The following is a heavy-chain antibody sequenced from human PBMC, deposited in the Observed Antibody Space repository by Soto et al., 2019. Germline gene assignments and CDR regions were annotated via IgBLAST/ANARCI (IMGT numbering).Heavy chain of an antibody. CDR2: IRSKANNYAT. V-gene: IGHV3-73*02. CDR3: ARHALQYCGGDCYLLPYFDL. J-gene: IGHJ2*01. D-gene: IGHD2-21*02. Sequence: EVQLVESGGGLVQPGGSLKLSCEASGFTFGGSAMHWVRQASGKGLEWVGRIRSKANNYATVYAASVKGRFTISRDDSKNTAHLQMNSRKTEDTAVYYCARHALQYCGGDCYLLPYFDLWGRGTLVTVSS. CDR1: GFTFGGSA.